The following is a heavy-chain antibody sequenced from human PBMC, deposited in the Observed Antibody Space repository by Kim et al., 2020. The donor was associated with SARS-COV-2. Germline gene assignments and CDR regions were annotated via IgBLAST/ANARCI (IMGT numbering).Heavy chain of an antibody. Sequence: SETLSLTCRVSGGSVTNNTRYWAWIRQPPGKGLEWIASVYYSGDTYDNPSLSSRVTISVDTSKNQFSLKMKAVTAADTGVYFCAVRTGSYYNWFDPWGQG. CDR3: AVRTGSYYNWFDP. CDR1: GGSVTNNTRY. V-gene: IGHV4-39*01. CDR2: VYYSGDT. D-gene: IGHD1-1*01. J-gene: IGHJ5*02.